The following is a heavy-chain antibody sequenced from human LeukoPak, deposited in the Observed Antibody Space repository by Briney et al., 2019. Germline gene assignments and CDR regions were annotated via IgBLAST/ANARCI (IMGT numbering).Heavy chain of an antibody. CDR3: AKDSYGDYGYWYFDL. Sequence: PGGSLRLSCAASGFTFSSYAMSWVRQAPGKGLEWVSAISGSGGSTYYADSVKGRFTISRDNSKNTLYLQMNSPRAEDTAVYYCAKDSYGDYGYWYFDLWGRGTLVTVSS. V-gene: IGHV3-23*01. D-gene: IGHD4-17*01. J-gene: IGHJ2*01. CDR2: ISGSGGST. CDR1: GFTFSSYA.